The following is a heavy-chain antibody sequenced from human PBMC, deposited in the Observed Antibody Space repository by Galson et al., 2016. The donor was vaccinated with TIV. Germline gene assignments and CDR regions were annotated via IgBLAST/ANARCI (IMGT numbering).Heavy chain of an antibody. J-gene: IGHJ6*02. Sequence: SETLSLTCTVSGGSISSSSYYWGWIRQPPGKGLEWIGSISYSGSTYYNPSLKSRVTISVDTSKNQFSLKLSSVTAADTAVYYCARTQGCSSTSCYMLYYYYYGMYVWGQGTTVTVSS. D-gene: IGHD2-2*02. CDR2: ISYSGST. CDR3: ARTQGCSSTSCYMLYYYYYGMYV. CDR1: GGSISSSSYY. V-gene: IGHV4-39*01.